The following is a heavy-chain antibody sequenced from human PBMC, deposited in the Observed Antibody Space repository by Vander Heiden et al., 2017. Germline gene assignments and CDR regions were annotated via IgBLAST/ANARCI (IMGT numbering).Heavy chain of an antibody. Sequence: QVQLVASGGGVVQPGRSLRLSCAASGFTFSNGDMHWFRQAPGKGLEWVALISYDESDKYYADSVRGRFTVSRDNSKNTLYLQMNSLRAEDTAVYYCAKEGDWNDARGAFDIWGQGTLVTVSS. D-gene: IGHD1-1*01. CDR2: ISYDESDK. V-gene: IGHV3-30*18. J-gene: IGHJ3*02. CDR1: GFTFSNGD. CDR3: AKEGDWNDARGAFDI.